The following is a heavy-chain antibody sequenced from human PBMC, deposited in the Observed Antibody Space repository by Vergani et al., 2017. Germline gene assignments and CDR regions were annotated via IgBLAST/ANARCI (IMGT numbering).Heavy chain of an antibody. CDR1: GGSISSSSYY. CDR2: IYYSGST. D-gene: IGHD3-3*01. V-gene: IGHV4-39*01. Sequence: QLQLQESGPGLVKTSETLSLTCTVSGGSISSSSYYWGWIRQPPGQGLEWIGSIYYSGSTYYNPSLKSRVTISVDTSKNQFSLKLSSVTAADTAVYYCARLRRITIFGVVNSRASNFDYWGQGTLVTVSS. J-gene: IGHJ4*02. CDR3: ARLRRITIFGVVNSRASNFDY.